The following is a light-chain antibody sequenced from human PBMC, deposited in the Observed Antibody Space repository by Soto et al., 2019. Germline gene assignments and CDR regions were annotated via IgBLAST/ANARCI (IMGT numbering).Light chain of an antibody. Sequence: QSVLTQPASVSGSPGQSITISCTGTNSDVGGFNYVSWYQQNPGKAPKLLIFEVRNRPSGISNRFSGSKSGTTASLTISGLQAEDEADYYCTSYTTSSTYVFGPGTKLTVL. J-gene: IGLJ1*01. CDR2: EVR. CDR3: TSYTTSSTYV. V-gene: IGLV2-14*01. CDR1: NSDVGGFNY.